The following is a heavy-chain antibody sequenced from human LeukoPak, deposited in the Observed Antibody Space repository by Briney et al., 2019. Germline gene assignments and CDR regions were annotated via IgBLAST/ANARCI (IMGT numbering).Heavy chain of an antibody. J-gene: IGHJ4*02. CDR2: IRYDGSNK. D-gene: IGHD6-13*01. V-gene: IGHV3-30*02. CDR1: GFTFSSYG. Sequence: PGGSLRLSCAASGFTFSSYGMHWVRQAPGKGLEWVAFIRYDGSNKHYADSVKGRFTISRDNSKNTLYLQMNSLRAEDTAVYYCAKDLGIETDYWGQGTLVTVSS. CDR3: AKDLGIETDY.